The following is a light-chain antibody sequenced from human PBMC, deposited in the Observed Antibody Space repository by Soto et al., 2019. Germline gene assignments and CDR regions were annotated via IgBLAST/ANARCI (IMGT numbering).Light chain of an antibody. V-gene: IGKV3-20*01. J-gene: IGKJ1*01. CDR1: QSVSSSY. Sequence: EIVLTQSPGTLSLSPGERATLSCRASQSVSSSYLAWYQQKPGQAPRLLIYGASSRATGIPGRFSGSGSGTDFTLTISRLEPEDFAVYYCQQYGSSLTWTFGQGPKVDIK. CDR2: GAS. CDR3: QQYGSSLTWT.